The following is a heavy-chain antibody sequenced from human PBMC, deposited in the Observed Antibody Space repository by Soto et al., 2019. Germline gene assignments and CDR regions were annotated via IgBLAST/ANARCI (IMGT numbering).Heavy chain of an antibody. V-gene: IGHV1-69*12. Sequence: QVQLVQSGAEVKKPGSSVKVSCKASGGTFSSYAISWVRQAPGQGLEWMGGIIPIFGTANYAQKFQGRVTIXGDXSXTTAYMELSSLRSEDTAVYYCASTGGYSSTYYGMDVWGQGTTVTVSS. D-gene: IGHD6-13*01. CDR3: ASTGGYSSTYYGMDV. CDR2: IIPIFGTA. J-gene: IGHJ6*02. CDR1: GGTFSSYA.